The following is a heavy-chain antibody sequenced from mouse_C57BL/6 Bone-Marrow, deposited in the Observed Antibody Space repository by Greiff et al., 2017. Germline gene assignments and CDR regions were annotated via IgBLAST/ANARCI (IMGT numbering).Heavy chain of an antibody. CDR1: GFTFTDYY. CDR3: ARWELGRNDY. V-gene: IGHV7-3*01. Sequence: EVKVVESGGGLVQPGGSLSLSCAASGFTFTDYYMSWVRQPPGKALEWLGFIRNKANGYTTEYSASVKGRFTISRDNSQSILYLQRNALRAEDSATYYCARWELGRNDYWGQGTTLTVSS. D-gene: IGHD4-1*01. CDR2: IRNKANGYTT. J-gene: IGHJ2*01.